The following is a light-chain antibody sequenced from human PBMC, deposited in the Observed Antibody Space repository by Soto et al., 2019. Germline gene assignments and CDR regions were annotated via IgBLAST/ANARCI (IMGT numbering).Light chain of an antibody. Sequence: EIVLTQSPATLSLSPGERATLSCRASQSVMSHLTWYQQKPGQAPRLLIYDASNRAPGIPTRFSGSGSGTDFTLTISSLEPEDFAVYYCQQRTNWRLTFGGGTKVEIK. CDR1: QSVMSH. CDR2: DAS. CDR3: QQRTNWRLT. J-gene: IGKJ4*01. V-gene: IGKV3-11*01.